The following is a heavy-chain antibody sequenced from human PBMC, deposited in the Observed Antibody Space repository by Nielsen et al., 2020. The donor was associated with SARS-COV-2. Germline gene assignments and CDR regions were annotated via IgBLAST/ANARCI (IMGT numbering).Heavy chain of an antibody. CDR2: IIGSGGRT. CDR3: AKAFRSSDWVRAATDF. D-gene: IGHD6-25*01. V-gene: IGHV3-23*01. Sequence: GGSLRLSCAASGFMFSTYAMSWVRQAPGKGLEWVSGIIGSGGRTHYADSVEGRFTISRDNSKNTLYLQMNSLRAEDTAVYYCAKAFRSSDWVRAATDFWGQGILVTVSS. J-gene: IGHJ4*02. CDR1: GFMFSTYA.